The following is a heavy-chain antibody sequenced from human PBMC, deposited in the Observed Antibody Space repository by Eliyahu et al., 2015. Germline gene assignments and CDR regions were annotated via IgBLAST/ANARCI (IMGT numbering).Heavy chain of an antibody. Sequence: QVQLQESGAGLVKPSETLSLTCTVSGGSISNYYWSWIRQPPGKGLEWIGYIYYRGGTNYNPSLESRVTMSVDTSKNQFSLRVTPVTAADTAVYYCARDKRDWDDGWFDPWGQGTLVTVSS. CDR1: GGSISNYY. J-gene: IGHJ5*02. CDR3: ARDKRDWDDGWFDP. V-gene: IGHV4-59*01. D-gene: IGHD1-1*01. CDR2: IYYRGGT.